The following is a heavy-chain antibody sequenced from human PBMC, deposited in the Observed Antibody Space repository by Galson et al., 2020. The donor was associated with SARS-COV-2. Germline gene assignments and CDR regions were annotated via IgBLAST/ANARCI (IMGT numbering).Heavy chain of an antibody. V-gene: IGHV3-30-3*01. J-gene: IGHJ4*02. D-gene: IGHD5-18*01. CDR2: ISYDGSNK. CDR3: ARGDGYNYVDY. Sequence: TGGSLRLSCAAFGFTFSFYALHWVRQAPGKGLEWVAVISYDGSNKYYADSVKGRFTISRDNSKNTLYLDVNSLRAEDTAVYYCARGDGYNYVDYWGQGTLVTVSS. CDR1: GFTFSFYA.